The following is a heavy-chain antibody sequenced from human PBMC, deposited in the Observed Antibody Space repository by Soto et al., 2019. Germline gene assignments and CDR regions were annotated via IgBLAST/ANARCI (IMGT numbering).Heavy chain of an antibody. CDR2: ISYDGSNK. D-gene: IGHD2-8*02. Sequence: GGSLRLSCAASGFTFSSYAMHWVRQAPGKGLEWVAVISYDGSNKYYADTVKGRFTISRDNSKNTLYLQMNSLRAEDTAVYYCFCVSAQGPGSNVWWVLEYWGQGTLVTVSS. CDR1: GFTFSSYA. CDR3: FCVSAQGPGSNVWWVLEY. J-gene: IGHJ4*02. V-gene: IGHV3-30-3*01.